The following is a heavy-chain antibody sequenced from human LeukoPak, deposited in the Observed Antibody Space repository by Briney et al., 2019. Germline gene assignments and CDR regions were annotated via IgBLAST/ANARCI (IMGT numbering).Heavy chain of an antibody. Sequence: SETLSLTCTVSGGSLSSYYWSWIRQPPGKGLEWIGYIYYSGSTNYNPSLKSRVTISVDTSKNQFSLKLSSVTAADTAVYYCARGELYYDILTGYSRLDYFDYWGQGTLVTVSS. CDR1: GGSLSSYY. J-gene: IGHJ4*02. V-gene: IGHV4-59*12. CDR3: ARGELYYDILTGYSRLDYFDY. D-gene: IGHD3-9*01. CDR2: IYYSGST.